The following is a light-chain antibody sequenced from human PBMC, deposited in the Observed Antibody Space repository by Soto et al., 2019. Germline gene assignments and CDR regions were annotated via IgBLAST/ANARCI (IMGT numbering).Light chain of an antibody. J-gene: IGKJ4*01. CDR1: QSISSW. V-gene: IGKV1-5*03. CDR2: QAS. Sequence: DIQMTQSPSTLSASVGDRVTITCRASQSISSWLAWYQQKPGKAPKLLIYQASSLQRGVPSRFSGSGSATEFALTISSLQHDEFEADYCHSGFTFGRGTKVESK. CDR3: HSGFT.